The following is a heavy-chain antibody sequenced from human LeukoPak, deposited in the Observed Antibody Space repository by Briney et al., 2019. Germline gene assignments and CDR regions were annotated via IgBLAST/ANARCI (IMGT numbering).Heavy chain of an antibody. CDR1: GYTFTGYY. J-gene: IGHJ4*02. D-gene: IGHD3-16*01. CDR3: ARVRLGSSRGTLSFDY. V-gene: IGHV1-2*04. Sequence: ASVKVSCKASGYTFTGYYIHWVRQAPGQGLERMGWINPNSGGTNYAQKFQGWVTMTRDTSITTAYMEVSRLRSDDTAVYYCARVRLGSSRGTLSFDYWGQGTLVTVSS. CDR2: INPNSGGT.